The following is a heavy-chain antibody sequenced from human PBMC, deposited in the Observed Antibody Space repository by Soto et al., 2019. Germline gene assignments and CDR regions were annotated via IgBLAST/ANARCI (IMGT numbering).Heavy chain of an antibody. D-gene: IGHD4-17*01. CDR1: GFTFSSYS. V-gene: IGHV3-21*01. CDR2: ISSSSSYI. CDR3: ARDHTVKHPNDY. Sequence: GGSLRLSCAASGFTFSSYSMNWVRQAPGKGLEWVSSISSSSSYIYYADSVKGRFTISRDNAKNSLYLQMNSLRAEDTAVYYCARDHTVKHPNDYWGQGTLVTVSS. J-gene: IGHJ4*02.